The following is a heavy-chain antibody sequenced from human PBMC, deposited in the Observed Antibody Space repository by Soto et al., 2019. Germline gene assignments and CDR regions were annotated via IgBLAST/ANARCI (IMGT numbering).Heavy chain of an antibody. J-gene: IGHJ4*02. CDR2: ISAYNGNT. V-gene: IGHV1-18*01. Sequence: QVQLVQSGAEVKKPGASVKVSCKASGYTFTSYGISWVRQAPGQGLEWMGWISAYNGNTNYAQKLQGRVTMTTNTASSSAYRELRILISDDTAVCYCSSGAVRDYWGQGTLVTVSS. CDR1: GYTFTSYG. CDR3: SSGAVRDY. D-gene: IGHD4-17*01.